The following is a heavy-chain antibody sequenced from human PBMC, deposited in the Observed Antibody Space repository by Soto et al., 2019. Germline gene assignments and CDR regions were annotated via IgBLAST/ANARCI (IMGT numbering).Heavy chain of an antibody. Sequence: SETLSLTCAVYGGSFSGYYWSWIRQPPGKGLEWIGEINHSGSTNYNPSLKSRVTISVDTSKNQFSLKLSSVTAADTAVYYCASQTTEWERPDPLFDYWGQGTLVTVSS. D-gene: IGHD1-26*01. CDR1: GGSFSGYY. V-gene: IGHV4-34*01. CDR3: ASQTTEWERPDPLFDY. J-gene: IGHJ4*02. CDR2: INHSGST.